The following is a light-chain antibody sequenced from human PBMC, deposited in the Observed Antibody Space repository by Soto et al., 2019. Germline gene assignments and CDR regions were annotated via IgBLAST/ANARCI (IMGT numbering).Light chain of an antibody. J-gene: IGKJ5*01. V-gene: IGKV1-9*01. CDR2: AAS. CDR3: QQRKSYPLT. CDR1: QDINTY. Sequence: DIQLTQSPPFLSASVGDIVTITCRARQDINTYLAWYQQKPGKAPKLLIFAASTLQNGVPSRFSGSGSGTEFTVTITSLQPEDFATYYWQQRKSYPLTVGQGTRLEI.